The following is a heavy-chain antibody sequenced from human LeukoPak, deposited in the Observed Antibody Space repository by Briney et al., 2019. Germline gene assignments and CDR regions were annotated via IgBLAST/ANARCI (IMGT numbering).Heavy chain of an antibody. J-gene: IGHJ4*02. CDR2: INHSGST. Sequence: SETLSLTCAVYGGSFSGYYWSWIRQPPGKGLEWIGEINHSGSTNYNPSLKSRVTISVDTSKNQFSLKLSSVTAADTAVYYCARAGRDGYNSGYWGQGTLVTVSS. CDR1: GGSFSGYY. V-gene: IGHV4-34*01. D-gene: IGHD5-24*01. CDR3: ARAGRDGYNSGY.